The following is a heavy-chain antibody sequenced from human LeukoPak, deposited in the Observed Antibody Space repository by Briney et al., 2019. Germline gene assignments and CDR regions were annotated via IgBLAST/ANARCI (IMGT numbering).Heavy chain of an antibody. CDR2: IIPIFGTA. CDR1: GGTFSSYA. V-gene: IGHV1-69*05. J-gene: IGHJ6*03. Sequence: GASVKVSCKASGGTFSSYAISWVRQAPGQGLEWMRGIIPIFGTANYAQKFQGRVTITTDESTSTAYMELSSLRSEDTAVYYCARGRYCSSTSCQKNYYYYMDVWGKGTTVTVSS. D-gene: IGHD2-2*01. CDR3: ARGRYCSSTSCQKNYYYYMDV.